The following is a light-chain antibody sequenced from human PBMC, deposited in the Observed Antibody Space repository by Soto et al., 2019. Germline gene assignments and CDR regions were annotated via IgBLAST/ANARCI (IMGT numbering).Light chain of an antibody. CDR3: QQYAKSPRT. CDR1: QSVSANY. Sequence: EIVLTQSPVTLSLSPGERATLSCRASQSVSANYLAWYQQKPGQAPRLLIYGASSRATGIPDRFSGSGSGTDFTLTISRLEPEDFAVYYCQQYAKSPRTFGQGTKVDIK. CDR2: GAS. V-gene: IGKV3-20*01. J-gene: IGKJ1*01.